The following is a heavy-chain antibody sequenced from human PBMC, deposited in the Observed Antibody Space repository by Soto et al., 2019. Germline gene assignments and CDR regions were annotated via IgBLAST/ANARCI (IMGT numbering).Heavy chain of an antibody. D-gene: IGHD4-4*01. CDR3: ARLVSLLQPIDS. CDR2: IFPRDFDV. J-gene: IGHJ5*01. CDR1: GYTFTNYW. V-gene: IGHV5-51*01. Sequence: PGESLKISCQTSGYTFTNYWIGWVRQMPGGGLEWLGLIFPRDFDVRYSPSFEGQVTISADRSTATPFLQWRSLEASDSALYFCARLVSLLQPIDSWGQGTPVTVSS.